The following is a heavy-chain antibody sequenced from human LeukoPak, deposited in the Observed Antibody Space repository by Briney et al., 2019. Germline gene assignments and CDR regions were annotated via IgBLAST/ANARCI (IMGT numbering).Heavy chain of an antibody. CDR3: ATAWPYCSGGSCYSDKLGYFDY. Sequence: GASVKVSCKVSGYTLTELSMHWVRQAPGKGLEWMGGFDPEDGETIYAQKFQGRVTMTEDTSTDTAYMELSSLRSEDTAVYYCATAWPYCSGGSCYSDKLGYFDYWGQGTLVTVS. CDR2: FDPEDGET. J-gene: IGHJ4*02. CDR1: GYTLTELS. D-gene: IGHD2-15*01. V-gene: IGHV1-24*01.